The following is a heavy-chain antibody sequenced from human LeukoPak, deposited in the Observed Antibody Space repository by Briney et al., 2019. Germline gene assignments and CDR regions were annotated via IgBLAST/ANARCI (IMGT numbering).Heavy chain of an antibody. CDR1: GFTFSNAW. D-gene: IGHD6-6*01. CDR2: VKSKTDGGAA. V-gene: IGHV3-15*01. CDR3: TTRQS. Sequence: GGSLRLSCAASGFTFSNAWMTWVRQAPGKGLEWVGRVKSKTDGGAADYAAPVKGRFTVSRDDSKTTLYLQMNSLKTDDTAIYYCTTRQSWGQRTLVTVSS. J-gene: IGHJ4*02.